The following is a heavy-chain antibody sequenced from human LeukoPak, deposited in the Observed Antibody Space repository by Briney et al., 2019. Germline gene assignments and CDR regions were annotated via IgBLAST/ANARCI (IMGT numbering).Heavy chain of an antibody. Sequence: GGSLRLSCAAPGLTFSYYGIHWVRQAPGKGLEWVAVISYDGLNKNYADSVKGRFTISRDNSKNTLYLQMNSLRVEDTAVYYCAKGVRSGYDRLDFWGQGTLVTVSS. D-gene: IGHD5-12*01. V-gene: IGHV3-30*18. CDR3: AKGVRSGYDRLDF. CDR1: GLTFSYYG. CDR2: ISYDGLNK. J-gene: IGHJ4*02.